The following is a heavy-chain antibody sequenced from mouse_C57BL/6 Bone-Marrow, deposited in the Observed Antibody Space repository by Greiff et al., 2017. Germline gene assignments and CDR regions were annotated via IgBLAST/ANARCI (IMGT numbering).Heavy chain of an antibody. V-gene: IGHV6-3*01. CDR2: IRLKSDNYAT. CDR1: GFTFSNYW. CDR3: TRSYDLFAY. J-gene: IGHJ3*01. D-gene: IGHD2-12*01. Sequence: EVMLVESGGGLVQPGGSMKLSCVASGFTFSNYWMNWVRQSPEKGLEWVAQIRLKSDNYATHYAESVKERFTISRDDSTSSVYLHMNNLRAEDTGIYCCTRSYDLFAYWGQGTLVTVSA.